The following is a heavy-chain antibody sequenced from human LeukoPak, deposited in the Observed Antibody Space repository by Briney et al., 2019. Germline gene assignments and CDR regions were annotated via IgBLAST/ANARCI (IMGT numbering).Heavy chain of an antibody. Sequence: GGSLGLSCAASGFTFSSYAMSWVRQAPGKGLEWVSAISGSGGSTYYADSVKGRFTISRDNSKNTLYLQMNSLRAEDTAVYYCAKTSFISSCLDYWGQGTLVTVSS. J-gene: IGHJ4*02. CDR2: ISGSGGST. V-gene: IGHV3-23*01. D-gene: IGHD6-13*01. CDR1: GFTFSSYA. CDR3: AKTSFISSCLDY.